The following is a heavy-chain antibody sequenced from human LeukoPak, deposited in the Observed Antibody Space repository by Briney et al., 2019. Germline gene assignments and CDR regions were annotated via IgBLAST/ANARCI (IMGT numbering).Heavy chain of an antibody. V-gene: IGHV3-53*01. CDR1: GFIVSNTY. CDR2: IHNDGAT. Sequence: PGGSLRLSCAASGFIVSNTYMRWVRQAPGKGLEWVSVIHNDGATYSADSVKGGVTISRDTTKNLLIIRMNSLRVEDTAVYFCATLARDYWGQGTLVSVSS. D-gene: IGHD3-3*02. CDR3: ATLARDY. J-gene: IGHJ4*02.